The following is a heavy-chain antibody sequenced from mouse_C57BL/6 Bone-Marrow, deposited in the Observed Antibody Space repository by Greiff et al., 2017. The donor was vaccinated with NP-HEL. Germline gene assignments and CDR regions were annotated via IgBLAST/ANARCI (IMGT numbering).Heavy chain of an antibody. CDR3: TREGYDGYFYFDY. CDR1: GYTFTDYE. Sequence: QVHVKQSGAELVRPGASVTLSCKASGYTFTDYEMHWVKQTPVHGLEWIGAIDPETGGTAYNQKFKGKAILTADKSSSTAYMELRSLTSEDSAVYYCTREGYDGYFYFDYWGQGTTLTVSS. V-gene: IGHV1-15*01. J-gene: IGHJ2*01. CDR2: IDPETGGT. D-gene: IGHD2-3*01.